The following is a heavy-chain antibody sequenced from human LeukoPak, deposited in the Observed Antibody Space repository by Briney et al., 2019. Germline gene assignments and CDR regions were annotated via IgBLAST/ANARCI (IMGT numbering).Heavy chain of an antibody. Sequence: ASVKVSCKASGYTFTSYGISWVRQAPGQGLEWMGWISAYNGNTNYAQKLQGRVTMTTDTSTSTAYMELRSLRSDDTAVYYCATDREGLNWFDPWGQGILVTVSS. CDR2: ISAYNGNT. V-gene: IGHV1-18*01. CDR3: ATDREGLNWFDP. CDR1: GYTFTSYG. D-gene: IGHD1-26*01. J-gene: IGHJ5*02.